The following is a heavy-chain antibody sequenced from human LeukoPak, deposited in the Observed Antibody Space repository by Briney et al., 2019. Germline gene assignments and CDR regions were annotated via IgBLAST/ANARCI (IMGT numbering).Heavy chain of an antibody. CDR1: GFTFSSYG. Sequence: QSGGSLRLSCAASGFTFSSYGMSWVRQAPGKGLEWVSAISGSGGSTYYADSVKGRFTISRDNSKNTLYLQMNSLRAEDTAVYYCAGVLRYSYGMDVWGKGTTVTVSS. D-gene: IGHD3-9*01. CDR2: ISGSGGST. V-gene: IGHV3-23*01. CDR3: AGVLRYSYGMDV. J-gene: IGHJ6*04.